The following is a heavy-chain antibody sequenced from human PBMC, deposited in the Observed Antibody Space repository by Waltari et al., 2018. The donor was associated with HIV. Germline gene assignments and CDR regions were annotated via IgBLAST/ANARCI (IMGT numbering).Heavy chain of an antibody. CDR3: VKDSGRAADVFDL. CDR2: IRGGGET. J-gene: IGHJ3*01. CDR1: GFIFTDFA. D-gene: IGHD3-10*01. V-gene: IGHV3-23*01. Sequence: QLLESGGGLVEPGGSLRLSCAASGFIFTDFAMDWVRQAPGKGLGWVSAIRGGGETFYADSVNGRFTISRDNSKNTLYLQMNSLRADDAAVYYCVKDSGRAADVFDLWGQGTMVTVSS.